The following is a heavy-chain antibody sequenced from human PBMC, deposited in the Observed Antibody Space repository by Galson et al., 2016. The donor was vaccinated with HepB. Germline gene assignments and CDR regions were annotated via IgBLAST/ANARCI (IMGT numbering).Heavy chain of an antibody. J-gene: IGHJ3*02. CDR3: ARDVRSLWSAYSAQDAFDI. CDR2: ISGSRTYI. V-gene: IGHV3-21*01. D-gene: IGHD3-3*01. Sequence: SLRLSCAASGFTFSTYSMNWVRQAPGKGLEWVSSISGSRTYIYYADSVKGRFIISRDNAENSLYLQMNSLRAEDTAVYYCARDVRSLWSAYSAQDAFDIWGQGTKVTVSS. CDR1: GFTFSTYS.